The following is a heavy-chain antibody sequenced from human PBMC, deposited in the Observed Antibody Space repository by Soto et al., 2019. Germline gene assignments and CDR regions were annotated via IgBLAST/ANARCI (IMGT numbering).Heavy chain of an antibody. J-gene: IGHJ6*02. D-gene: IGHD3-10*01. V-gene: IGHV3-66*01. CDR3: ARDFTYGSGSYLYYYGMDV. CDR2: IYSGGST. CDR1: GFTVSNNY. Sequence: PGGSLRLSCAASGFTVSNNYMSWIRQAPGKGLEWVSVIYSGGSTYYADSVKGRFTISRDNSKNTPYLQMNSLRAEDTAVYYCARDFTYGSGSYLYYYGMDVWGQGTTVTVSS.